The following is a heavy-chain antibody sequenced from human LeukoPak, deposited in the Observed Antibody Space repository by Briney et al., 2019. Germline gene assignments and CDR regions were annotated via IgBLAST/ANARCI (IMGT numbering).Heavy chain of an antibody. CDR2: INHSGGT. CDR3: ARRWGLWFGELLGGNYFDY. Sequence: SETLSLTCAVYGGSFSGYYWSWIRQPPGKGLEWIGEINHSGGTNYNPSLKSRVTISVDTSKNQFSLKLSSVTAADTAVYYCARRWGLWFGELLGGNYFDYWGQGTLVTVSS. V-gene: IGHV4-34*01. J-gene: IGHJ4*02. D-gene: IGHD3-10*01. CDR1: GGSFSGYY.